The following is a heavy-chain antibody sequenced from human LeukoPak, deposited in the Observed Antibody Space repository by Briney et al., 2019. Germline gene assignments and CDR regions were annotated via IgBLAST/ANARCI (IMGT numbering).Heavy chain of an antibody. D-gene: IGHD1-14*01. CDR3: AKISNVEPFDP. Sequence: PGGSLRLSCAASGFNFSSYGMHWVRQAPGKGLEWVAFIQYDGSQKYYADSVKGRFTISRDNSKNTMYLQMNTLRPEDTALFYCAKISNVEPFDPWGQGTLVTVSS. V-gene: IGHV3-30*02. CDR1: GFNFSSYG. CDR2: IQYDGSQK. J-gene: IGHJ5*02.